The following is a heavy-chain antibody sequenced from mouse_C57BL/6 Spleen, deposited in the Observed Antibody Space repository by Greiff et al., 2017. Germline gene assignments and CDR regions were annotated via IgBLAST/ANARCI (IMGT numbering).Heavy chain of an antibody. J-gene: IGHJ2*01. CDR1: GFNIKDDY. V-gene: IGHV14-4*01. Sequence: EVKLMESGAELVRPGASVKLSCTASGFNIKDDYMHWVKQRPEQGLEWIGWIDPENGDTEYASKFQGKATITADTSSNTAYLQLSSLTSEDTAVYYCTRGDYYGSIDYWGQGTTLTVSS. D-gene: IGHD1-1*01. CDR3: TRGDYYGSIDY. CDR2: IDPENGDT.